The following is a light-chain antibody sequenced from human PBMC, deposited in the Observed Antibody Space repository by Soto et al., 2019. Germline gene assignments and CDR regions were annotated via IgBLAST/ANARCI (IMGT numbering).Light chain of an antibody. Sequence: EIVLTQSPGTLSLSPGERATLSCRASQSVSSKYLAWYQQKPGQAPRVLIYGRSIRASGVTERFSGGGSGTDFTLTITRLEPEDFAVYYCQQYGSSLFTFGPGTKVDIK. CDR3: QQYGSSLFT. V-gene: IGKV3-20*01. CDR1: QSVSSKY. J-gene: IGKJ3*01. CDR2: GRS.